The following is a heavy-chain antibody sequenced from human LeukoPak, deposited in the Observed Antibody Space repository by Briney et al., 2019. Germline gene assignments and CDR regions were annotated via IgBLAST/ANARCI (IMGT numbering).Heavy chain of an antibody. CDR1: GFTFSSYG. CDR2: IRFDGSNK. Sequence: PGGSLRLSCAASGFTFSSYGMHWVRQAPGKGLEWVAFIRFDGSNKYYADSVKGRFTISRDNSKNTLYLQMNSLRAEDTAVYYCAKALDCSSTSCYESDYYYYMDVWGKGTTVTVSS. J-gene: IGHJ6*03. D-gene: IGHD2-2*01. CDR3: AKALDCSSTSCYESDYYYYMDV. V-gene: IGHV3-30*02.